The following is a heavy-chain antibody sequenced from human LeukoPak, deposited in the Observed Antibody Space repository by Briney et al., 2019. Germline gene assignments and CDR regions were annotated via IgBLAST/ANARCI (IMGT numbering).Heavy chain of an antibody. CDR1: GFTVSSNY. CDR3: AKVGERITIFGVVTSFDY. J-gene: IGHJ4*02. V-gene: IGHV3-66*01. D-gene: IGHD3-3*01. CDR2: IYSSGST. Sequence: GGSLRLSCAASGFTVSSNYMSWVRQAPGKGLEWVSVIYSSGSTYYADSVKGRFTISRDNSKNTLYLQMNSLRAEDTAVYYCAKVGERITIFGVVTSFDYWGQGTLVTVSS.